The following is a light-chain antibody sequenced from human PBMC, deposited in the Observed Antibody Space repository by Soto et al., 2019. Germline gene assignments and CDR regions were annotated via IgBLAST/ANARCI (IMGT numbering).Light chain of an antibody. Sequence: AIQLTQSPSSLSASVGDRVTITCRASQDIRGALAWYQQKPGKPPKLLIFDVSSLQSGVPSRFSGSGSGTDCTLTISSLQPEDFAAYYCQQFITYPITFGQGARLEIK. CDR2: DVS. CDR3: QQFITYPIT. CDR1: QDIRGA. V-gene: IGKV1-13*02. J-gene: IGKJ5*01.